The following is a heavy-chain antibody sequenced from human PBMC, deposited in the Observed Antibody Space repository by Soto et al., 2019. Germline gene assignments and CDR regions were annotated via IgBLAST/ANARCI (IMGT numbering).Heavy chain of an antibody. Sequence: QVQLVQSGAEVKKPGASVKVSCKASGYTFTSYAMHWVRQAPGQRLEWMGWINAGNGNTKYSQKFQGRVAITRDTSAITVDMELSRLRSEDTAVYFCARGGSLYWYFDLGGRGTLVTVSS. D-gene: IGHD1-26*01. CDR3: ARGGSLYWYFDL. J-gene: IGHJ2*01. CDR1: GYTFTSYA. CDR2: INAGNGNT. V-gene: IGHV1-3*01.